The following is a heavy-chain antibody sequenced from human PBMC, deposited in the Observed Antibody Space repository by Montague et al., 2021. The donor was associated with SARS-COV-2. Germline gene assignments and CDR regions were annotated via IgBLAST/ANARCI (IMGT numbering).Heavy chain of an antibody. Sequence: SLRLSLSASGFTFSSYGMHWVRQAPGKGLEWVAVIWHDGSNKYYADSVKGRFTISRDNSKNTLYLQMNSLRAEDTAVYYCARDPHDFWSGYYKGNDAFDIWGQGTMVTVSS. CDR2: IWHDGSNK. CDR1: GFTFSSYG. J-gene: IGHJ3*02. V-gene: IGHV3-33*01. D-gene: IGHD3-3*01. CDR3: ARDPHDFWSGYYKGNDAFDI.